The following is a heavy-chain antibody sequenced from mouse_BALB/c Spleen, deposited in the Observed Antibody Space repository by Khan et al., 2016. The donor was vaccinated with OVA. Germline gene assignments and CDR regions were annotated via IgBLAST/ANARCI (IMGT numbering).Heavy chain of an antibody. D-gene: IGHD1-1*02. CDR3: TRGGWSYTIDY. CDR1: GFNIEDTY. V-gene: IGHV14-3*02. J-gene: IGHJ4*01. CDR2: IDPANGNT. Sequence: VQLKQSGAELVKPGASVKLSCTASGFNIEDTYIHWVMQRPEQGLEWIGWIDPANGNTKYDPKFQGKATITEDTSSNTAYLQLSSLTSEDTAVSYGTRGGWSYTIDYWGQGTSVTVSS.